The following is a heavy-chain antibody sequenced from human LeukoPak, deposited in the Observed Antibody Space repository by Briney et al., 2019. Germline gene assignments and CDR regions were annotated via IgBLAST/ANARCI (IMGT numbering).Heavy chain of an antibody. V-gene: IGHV3-53*01. CDR1: GFTVSSNY. D-gene: IGHD3-10*01. CDR3: AREGEWFGELYGAFDY. J-gene: IGHJ4*02. Sequence: GGSLRLSCAASGFTVSSNYMSWVRQAPGKWLECLSFIYRGGSTFYADSVKGRFTISRDNSKNTLYLQMNSLRAEDTAVYYCAREGEWFGELYGAFDYWGQGTLVTVSS. CDR2: IYRGGST.